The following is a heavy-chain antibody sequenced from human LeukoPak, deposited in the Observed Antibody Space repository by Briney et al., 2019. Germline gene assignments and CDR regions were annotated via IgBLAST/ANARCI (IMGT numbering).Heavy chain of an antibody. Sequence: GGSLRLSCAASGFTFGSYVMTWVRQAPGKGLEWVSGISASGGSTYYADSVKGRFTISRDNSKNSLYLQMNSLRAEDTAVYYCARTGGALFGVAFGYWGQGALVTVSS. J-gene: IGHJ4*02. D-gene: IGHD3-3*01. V-gene: IGHV3-23*01. CDR2: ISASGGST. CDR1: GFTFGSYV. CDR3: ARTGGALFGVAFGY.